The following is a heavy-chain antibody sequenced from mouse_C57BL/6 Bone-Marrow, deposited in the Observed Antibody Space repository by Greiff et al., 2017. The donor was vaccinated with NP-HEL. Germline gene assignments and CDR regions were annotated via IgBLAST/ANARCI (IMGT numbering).Heavy chain of an antibody. Sequence: VQLQQSGAELVRPGASVKLSCTASGFNIKDDYMHWVKQRPEQGLEWIGWIDPENGDTEYASKFQGKATITADTSSNTAYLQLSSLTSEDTAVYYCTTGPLPFWYVDVWGTGTTVTVSS. CDR3: TTGPLPFWYVDV. V-gene: IGHV14-4*01. CDR2: IDPENGDT. CDR1: GFNIKDDY. J-gene: IGHJ1*03. D-gene: IGHD5-5*01.